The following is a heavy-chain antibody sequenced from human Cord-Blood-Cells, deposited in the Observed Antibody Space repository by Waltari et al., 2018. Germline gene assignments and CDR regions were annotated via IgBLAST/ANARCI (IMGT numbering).Heavy chain of an antibody. D-gene: IGHD5-18*01. CDR2: INPNSGGT. V-gene: IGHV1-2*02. CDR3: ARYSYGHNDAFDI. CDR1: GYTFTGYY. Sequence: VQLVQSGAEVTKPGASVKVSCKASGYTFTGYYMHWVRKAPGQGLEWMGWINPNSGGTNYAQKFQGRVTMTRDTSISTAYMELSRLRSDDTAVYYCARYSYGHNDAFDIWGQGTMVTVSS. J-gene: IGHJ3*02.